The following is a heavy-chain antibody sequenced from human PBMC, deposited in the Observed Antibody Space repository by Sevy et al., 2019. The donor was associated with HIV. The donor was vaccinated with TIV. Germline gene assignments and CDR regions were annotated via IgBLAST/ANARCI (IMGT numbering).Heavy chain of an antibody. V-gene: IGHV6-1*01. J-gene: IGHJ6*03. D-gene: IGHD1-7*01. CDR1: GDSVSSNSAA. Sequence: SQTLSLTCAISGDSVSSNSAAWNWIRQSPSRGLEWLGRTYYRSKWYNDYAVSVKSRITINPDTSKNQFSLQLNSVTPEDTAVYYCARGHGYNWNYGYYYYYMDVWGKGTTVTVSS. CDR2: TYYRSKWYN. CDR3: ARGHGYNWNYGYYYYYMDV.